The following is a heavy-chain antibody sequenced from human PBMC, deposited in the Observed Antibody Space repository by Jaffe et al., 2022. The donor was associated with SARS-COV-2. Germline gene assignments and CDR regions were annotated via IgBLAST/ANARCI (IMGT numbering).Heavy chain of an antibody. J-gene: IGHJ5*02. CDR2: ISYDGSNK. Sequence: QVQLVESGGGVVQPGRSLRLSCAASGFTFSSYGMHWVRQAPGKGLEWVAVISYDGSNKYYADSVKGRFTISRDNSKNTLYLQMNSLRAEDTAVYYCAKAKTQDYNWFDPWGQGTLVTVSS. V-gene: IGHV3-30*18. CDR3: AKAKTQDYNWFDP. CDR1: GFTFSSYG.